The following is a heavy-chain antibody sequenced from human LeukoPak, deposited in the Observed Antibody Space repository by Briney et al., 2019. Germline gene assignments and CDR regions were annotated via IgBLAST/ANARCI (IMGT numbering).Heavy chain of an antibody. CDR2: IYYSGST. J-gene: IGHJ5*02. Sequence: PSQTLSLTCPVSGGSISSGDYYWSWIRQPPGKGLEWIGYIYYSGSTYYNPSLKSRVTISVDTSKNQFSLKLSSVTAADTAVYYCARFYYYDSSGYYRKYNWFDPWGQGTLVTVSS. V-gene: IGHV4-30-4*08. CDR3: ARFYYYDSSGYYRKYNWFDP. D-gene: IGHD3-22*01. CDR1: GGSISSGDYY.